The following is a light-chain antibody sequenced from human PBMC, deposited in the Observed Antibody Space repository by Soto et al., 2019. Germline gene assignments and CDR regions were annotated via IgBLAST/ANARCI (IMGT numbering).Light chain of an antibody. CDR3: QQYNNWPFS. V-gene: IGKV3-15*01. CDR1: QGVTTN. Sequence: EIVITQAPATLSVSPGEGATLSCGAGQGVTTNFAWYQQKSGQSPRLLIYDVSTRATGVPARFSGTGPETDFTLTISGLQSEDSAVYFCQQYNNWPFSFGQGTRLEI. J-gene: IGKJ5*01. CDR2: DVS.